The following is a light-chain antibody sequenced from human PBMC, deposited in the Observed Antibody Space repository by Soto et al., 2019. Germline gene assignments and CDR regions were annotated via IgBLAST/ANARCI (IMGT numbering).Light chain of an antibody. CDR3: QQRSNWPPYT. J-gene: IGKJ2*01. Sequence: EIVMTQSPATLSVSPGERATLSCRASQSVSGNLAWYQQKPGQAPRLLIYGASTRATGIPAGFSGSGSGTEFTLTISSLQSEDFAVYYCQQRSNWPPYTFGQGTKLEIK. V-gene: IGKV3D-15*01. CDR1: QSVSGN. CDR2: GAS.